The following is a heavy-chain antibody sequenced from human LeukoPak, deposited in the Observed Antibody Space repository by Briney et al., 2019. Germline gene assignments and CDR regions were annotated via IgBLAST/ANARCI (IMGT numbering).Heavy chain of an antibody. V-gene: IGHV3-21*01. D-gene: IGHD6-13*01. Sequence: PGGSLRLSCAVSGFTFSSYTINWVRQAPGKGLEWVSSISSSSSYIYYADSVKGRFTISRDNAKNSLYLQMNSLRAEDTAVYYCARAPSSSNLLVFDYWGQGTLVTVSS. J-gene: IGHJ4*02. CDR1: GFTFSSYT. CDR2: ISSSSSYI. CDR3: ARAPSSSNLLVFDY.